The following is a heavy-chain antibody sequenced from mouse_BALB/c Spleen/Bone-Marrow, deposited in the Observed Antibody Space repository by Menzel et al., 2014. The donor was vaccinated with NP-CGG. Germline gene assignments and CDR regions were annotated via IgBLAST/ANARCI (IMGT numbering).Heavy chain of an antibody. CDR1: GYTFTTYW. V-gene: IGHV1-87*01. J-gene: IGHJ4*01. Sequence: VHLVESGAELARPGASVRLSCKASGYTFTTYWMQWVKQRPGQGLEWIGAIYPGDGDTRYTQKFKGKATLTADKSSSTAYMQLSSLASEDSAVYYCARYYRYDGGYAMAYWGQGTSVTVSS. CDR3: ARYYRYDGGYAMAY. D-gene: IGHD2-14*01. CDR2: IYPGDGDT.